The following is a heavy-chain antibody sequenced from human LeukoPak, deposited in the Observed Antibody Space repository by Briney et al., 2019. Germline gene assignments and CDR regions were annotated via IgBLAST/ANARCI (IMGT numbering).Heavy chain of an antibody. CDR2: ISAYNGNT. J-gene: IGHJ4*02. CDR3: ARGYDFWSGYPDFDY. CDR1: GYTFTSYG. Sequence: APVKVSCKASGYTFTSYGISWVRQAPGQGLEWMGWISAYNGNTNYAQKLQGRVTMTTDTSTSTAYMELRSLRSDDTAVYYCARGYDFWSGYPDFDYWGQGTLVTVSS. D-gene: IGHD3-3*01. V-gene: IGHV1-18*01.